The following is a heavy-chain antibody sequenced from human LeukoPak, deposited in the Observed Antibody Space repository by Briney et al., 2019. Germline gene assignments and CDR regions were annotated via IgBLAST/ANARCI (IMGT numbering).Heavy chain of an antibody. J-gene: IGHJ3*01. CDR2: IYHSGST. CDR3: ARHLTYYDPDAFDL. Sequence: TSSETLSLTCTVSGGSISSHYWSWIRQPPGKGLEWIGYIYHSGSTNYVPSLKSRVTISVDTSKTHLSLKLNSVTAADTAVYYCARHLTYYDPDAFDLWGQGTMVTVSS. D-gene: IGHD3-22*01. CDR1: GGSISSHY. V-gene: IGHV4-59*08.